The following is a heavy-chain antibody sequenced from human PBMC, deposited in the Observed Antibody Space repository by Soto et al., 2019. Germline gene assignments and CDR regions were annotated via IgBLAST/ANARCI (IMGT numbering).Heavy chain of an antibody. CDR1: GGTFSSYA. CDR2: INPSVGST. CDR3: ARDRELEREFDY. J-gene: IGHJ4*02. D-gene: IGHD1-1*01. V-gene: IGHV1-46*01. Sequence: ASVKVSCKASGGTFSSYAISWVRQAPGQGLEWMGIINPSVGSTNYAQKFQGRVTMTRDTSTSTVYMEMSSLRSEDTAVYYCARDRELEREFDYWGQGTLVTVSS.